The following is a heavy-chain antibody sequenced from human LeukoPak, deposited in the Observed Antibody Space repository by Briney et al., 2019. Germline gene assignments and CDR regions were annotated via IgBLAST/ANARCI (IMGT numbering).Heavy chain of an antibody. CDR2: IYYSGST. CDR1: GGSISSYY. Sequence: SETLSLTCTVSGGSISSYYWSWIRQPPGKGLEWIGYIYYSGSTNYNPSLKSRVTISVDTFKNQFSLKLSSVTAADTAVYYCASTIDWSFDYWGQGTLVTVSS. V-gene: IGHV4-59*01. D-gene: IGHD3-9*01. J-gene: IGHJ4*02. CDR3: ASTIDWSFDY.